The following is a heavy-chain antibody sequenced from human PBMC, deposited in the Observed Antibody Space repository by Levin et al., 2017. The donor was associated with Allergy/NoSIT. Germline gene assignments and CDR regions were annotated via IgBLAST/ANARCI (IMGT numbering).Heavy chain of an antibody. CDR1: GFTFSDYY. D-gene: IGHD2/OR15-2a*01. Sequence: GESLKISCAASGFTFSDYYMSWIRQAPGKGLEWVSYISSSGSTIYYADPVKGRFTISRDNAKNSLYLQMNSLRAEDTAVYYCARELSYLYDAYARYYYYGMDGWGQGTTVTVSS. J-gene: IGHJ6*02. CDR2: ISSSGSTI. CDR3: ARELSYLYDAYARYYYYGMDG. V-gene: IGHV3-11*01.